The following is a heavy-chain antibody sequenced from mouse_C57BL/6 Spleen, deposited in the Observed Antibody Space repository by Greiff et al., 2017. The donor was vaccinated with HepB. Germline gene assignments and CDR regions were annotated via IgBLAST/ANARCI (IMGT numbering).Heavy chain of an antibody. J-gene: IGHJ1*03. CDR2: IYPGDGDT. CDR1: GYAFSSSW. Sequence: VQLQQSGPELVKPGASVKISCKASGYAFSSSWMNWVKQRPGKGLEWIGRIYPGDGDTNYNGKFKGKATLTADKSSSTAYMQLSSLTSEDSAVYFCARPGGVRASYWYFDVWGTGTTVTVSS. CDR3: ARPGGVRASYWYFDV. V-gene: IGHV1-82*01. D-gene: IGHD2-14*01.